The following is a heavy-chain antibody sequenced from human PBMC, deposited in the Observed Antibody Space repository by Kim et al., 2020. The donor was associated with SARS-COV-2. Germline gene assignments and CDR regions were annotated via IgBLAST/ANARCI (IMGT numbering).Heavy chain of an antibody. CDR3: ARDLIGDPYWYFDL. CDR1: GYTFTVYG. Sequence: ASVKVSCKASGYTFTVYGLNWVRQAPGQGLEWMGWINTNTGNPTYAQGFTGRFVFSLDTSVSTAYLQISSLTTEDTAVYYCARDLIGDPYWYFDLWGRGTLVTVSS. D-gene: IGHD7-27*01. V-gene: IGHV7-4-1*02. J-gene: IGHJ2*01. CDR2: INTNTGNP.